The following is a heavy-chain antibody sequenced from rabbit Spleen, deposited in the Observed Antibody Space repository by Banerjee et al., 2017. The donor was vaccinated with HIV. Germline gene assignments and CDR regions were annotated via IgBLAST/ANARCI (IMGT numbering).Heavy chain of an antibody. CDR3: VREAGYGGYGDANL. CDR1: GFSFSSYY. CDR2: FDPVFGST. Sequence: QLEESGGDLVKPEGSLTLTCTASGFSFSSYYMSWVRQAPGKGLEWIGYFDPVFGSTYYASWVNGQFTISSHNAQNTLYLQLNSLTAADTATYFCVREAGYGGYGDANLWGPGTLVTVS. J-gene: IGHJ4*01. D-gene: IGHD6-1*01. V-gene: IGHV1S7*01.